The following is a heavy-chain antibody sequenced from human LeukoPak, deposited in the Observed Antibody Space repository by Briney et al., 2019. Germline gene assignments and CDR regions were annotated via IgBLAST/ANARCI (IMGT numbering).Heavy chain of an antibody. CDR2: LRSDGSDK. Sequence: GGSLRLSCAASGFSFSSYGMHWVRQAPGKGLEWVAFLRSDGSDKYYADSVKGRSTISRDNSKNTVYLQMNSLRAEDTAVYYCASEVARGYWGQGTLVTVSS. D-gene: IGHD2-21*01. V-gene: IGHV3-30*02. J-gene: IGHJ4*02. CDR1: GFSFSSYG. CDR3: ASEVARGY.